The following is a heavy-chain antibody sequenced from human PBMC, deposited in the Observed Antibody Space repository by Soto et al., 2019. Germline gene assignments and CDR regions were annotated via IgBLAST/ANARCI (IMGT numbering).Heavy chain of an antibody. CDR2: ITDDGTGK. CDR1: GFTLNRDW. V-gene: IGHV3-7*01. J-gene: IGHJ4*02. CDR3: AGISRGH. D-gene: IGHD2-15*01. Sequence: EAQLVESGGDLVQPGGSLRLSCAASGFTLNRDWTSWVRQAPGKGLEWVASITDDGTGKFYVDSVKGRFTISRDDAKNSLYLQMISLRADDTAVYYCAGISRGHWGQGTLVTVSS.